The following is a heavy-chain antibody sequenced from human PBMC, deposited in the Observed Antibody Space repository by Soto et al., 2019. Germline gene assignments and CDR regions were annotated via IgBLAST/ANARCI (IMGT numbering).Heavy chain of an antibody. Sequence: EVQLLESGGGLTQPGGSLRLSCAASGFTFNIYAMSWVRQAPGKGLEWVSSISTSGGTTYYADSVQGRFTISRDNSRSTLYLQMNSLRAEDTAVYYCATGAGSRPFDFWGQGTLVTVSS. V-gene: IGHV3-23*01. CDR3: ATGAGSRPFDF. CDR2: ISTSGGTT. CDR1: GFTFNIYA. D-gene: IGHD1-1*01. J-gene: IGHJ4*02.